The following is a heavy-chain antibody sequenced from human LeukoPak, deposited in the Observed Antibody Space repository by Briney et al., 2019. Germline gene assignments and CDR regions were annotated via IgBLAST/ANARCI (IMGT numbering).Heavy chain of an antibody. CDR1: GFTFSSYE. Sequence: GGSLRLSCAASGFTFSSYEMNWVRQAPGKGLEWVSYISSSGSTIYYADSVKGRFTISRDNAKNSLYLQMNSLRAEDTAVYYCAREERKDGYKNPPVYWGQGTLVTVSS. CDR2: ISSSGSTI. V-gene: IGHV3-48*03. J-gene: IGHJ4*02. CDR3: AREERKDGYKNPPVY. D-gene: IGHD5-24*01.